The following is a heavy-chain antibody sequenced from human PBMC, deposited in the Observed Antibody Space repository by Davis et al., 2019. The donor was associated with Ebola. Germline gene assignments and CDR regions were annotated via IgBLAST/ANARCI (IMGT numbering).Heavy chain of an antibody. J-gene: IGHJ6*02. D-gene: IGHD3-3*01. V-gene: IGHV3-23*01. CDR2: ISGSGGST. CDR1: VITFSSYA. CDR3: ARGDYDFWSGYGMDV. Sequence: GGSLRLSCTDSVITFSSYAMTWVRQAPGKGLEWVSAISGSGGSTYYADSVKGRFTISRDNSKKTLYLQMNSLRAEDTAVYYCARGDYDFWSGYGMDVWGQGTTVTVSS.